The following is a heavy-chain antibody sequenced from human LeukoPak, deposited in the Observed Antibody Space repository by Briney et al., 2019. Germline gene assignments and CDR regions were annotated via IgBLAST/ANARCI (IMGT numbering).Heavy chain of an antibody. CDR3: EREVTIFGVVTDDAFDI. V-gene: IGHV4-61*02. J-gene: IGHJ3*02. Sequence: PSETLSLTCTVSGGSISSGSYYWSWIRQPAGKGLEWIGRIYTSGSTNYNPSLKSRVTISVDTSKNQFSLKLSSVTAADTAVYYCEREVTIFGVVTDDAFDIWGQGTMVTVSS. CDR1: GGSISSGSYY. D-gene: IGHD3-3*01. CDR2: IYTSGST.